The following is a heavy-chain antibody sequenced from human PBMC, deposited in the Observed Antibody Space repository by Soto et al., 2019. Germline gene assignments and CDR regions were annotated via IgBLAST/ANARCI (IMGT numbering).Heavy chain of an antibody. V-gene: IGHV4-61*01. D-gene: IGHD3-9*01. CDR3: ASGPGPTNYYDILTGPQGVFDY. J-gene: IGHJ4*02. CDR1: GVSVSSYYHH. Sequence: SETLSLTCTVSGVSVSSYYHHWSWIRQPPGKGLEWIGQIQSSGGTNCNPSLKSRLTISVDRSRNEFSLNLISVTAADTAVYFCASGPGPTNYYDILTGPQGVFDYWGQGTLVTVSS. CDR2: IQSSGGT.